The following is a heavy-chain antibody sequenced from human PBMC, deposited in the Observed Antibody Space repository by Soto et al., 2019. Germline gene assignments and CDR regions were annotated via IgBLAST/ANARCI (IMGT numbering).Heavy chain of an antibody. Sequence: GASVKVSCKPSGYSFNIYYIHWVRQAPGQGLEWMGIINSSGGPASYAQKFQGRVTMTSDTSTSTVYMEMTGLRSGDTAVYYCATPPGDSGTYYISFAYWGKGTRVTVPS. CDR3: ATPPGDSGTYYISFAY. CDR2: INSSGGPA. CDR1: GYSFNIYY. V-gene: IGHV1-46*02. D-gene: IGHD3-10*01. J-gene: IGHJ4*02.